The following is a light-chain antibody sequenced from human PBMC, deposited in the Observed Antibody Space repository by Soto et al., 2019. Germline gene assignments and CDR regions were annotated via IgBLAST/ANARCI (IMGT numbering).Light chain of an antibody. CDR2: WAS. Sequence: VLIQSPVSLPVTLGQPSSISFKSSQSVLYSSNNKNYLAWYQQKPGQPPKLLIYWASTRESGVPDRFSGSGSGTDFTLTISSLEPEDFAVYYCQQRSNWPRTFGQGTKVDIK. J-gene: IGKJ1*01. V-gene: IGKV4-1*01. CDR1: QSVLYSSNNKNY. CDR3: QQRSNWPRT.